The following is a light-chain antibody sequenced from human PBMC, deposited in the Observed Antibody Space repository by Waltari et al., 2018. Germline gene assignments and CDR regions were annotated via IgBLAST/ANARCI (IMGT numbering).Light chain of an antibody. CDR3: QQRSNWPTT. Sequence: EIVLTQSPATLSLSPGERATLSCKASQSISSYLAWFQQKPGQAPRLLIHTASNRATGIPARFSGSGSGTDFTLTISSLEPEDFAVYYGQQRSNWPTTFGQGTKLEI. J-gene: IGKJ2*01. CDR1: QSISSY. V-gene: IGKV3-11*01. CDR2: TAS.